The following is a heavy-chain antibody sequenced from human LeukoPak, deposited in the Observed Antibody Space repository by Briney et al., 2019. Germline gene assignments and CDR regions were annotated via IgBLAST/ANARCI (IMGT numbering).Heavy chain of an antibody. CDR3: ALLAVASDFDY. CDR2: ISGSGGST. D-gene: IGHD6-19*01. V-gene: IGHV3-23*01. J-gene: IGHJ4*02. CDR1: GFTFSTYA. Sequence: GGSLRLSCAASGFTFSTYAMTWVRQAPEKGLEWVSSISGSGGSTYYADSVKGRFTISRDNSKSTLYLQMNGLRAEDTAVYYCALLAVASDFDYWGQGALVTVSS.